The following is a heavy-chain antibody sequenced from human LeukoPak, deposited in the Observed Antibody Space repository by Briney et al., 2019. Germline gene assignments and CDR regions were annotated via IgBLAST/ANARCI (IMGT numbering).Heavy chain of an antibody. Sequence: SETLSLTCTVSGGSISSYYWSWTRQPPGKGLEWIGYIYYSGSTNYNPSLKSRVTISVDTSKNQFSLKLSSVTAADTAVYYCARSRPGNYLDYWGQGTLVTVSS. J-gene: IGHJ4*02. V-gene: IGHV4-59*08. CDR1: GGSISSYY. CDR2: IYYSGST. D-gene: IGHD1-14*01. CDR3: ARSRPGNYLDY.